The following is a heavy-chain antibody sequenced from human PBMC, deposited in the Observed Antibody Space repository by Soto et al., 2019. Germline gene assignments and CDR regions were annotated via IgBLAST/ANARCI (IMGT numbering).Heavy chain of an antibody. D-gene: IGHD2-2*01. CDR3: ARAQLVGYYFDY. Sequence: SETLSLTCTVSGGSISSDDYYWSWIRQPPGKGLEWIGYIYYSGSTYYNPSLKSRVTKSIDTSKNQFSLKLSSVTAADTAVYYCARAQLVGYYFDYWGQGTLVTVS. CDR2: IYYSGST. V-gene: IGHV4-30-4*01. J-gene: IGHJ4*02. CDR1: GGSISSDDYY.